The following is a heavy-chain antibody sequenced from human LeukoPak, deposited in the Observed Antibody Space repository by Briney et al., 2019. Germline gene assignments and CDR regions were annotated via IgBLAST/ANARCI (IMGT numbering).Heavy chain of an antibody. D-gene: IGHD3-10*01. V-gene: IGHV1-69*02. J-gene: IGHJ4*02. CDR3: ARMLVVRGIGVGEGLDY. Sequence: SVKVSCKASGGTFSSYTISWVRQAPGQGLEWMGRIIPILGIANYAQKCQGRVTITADKSTSTAYMELSSLRSEDTAVYYCARMLVVRGIGVGEGLDYWGQGTLVTVSS. CDR2: IIPILGIA. CDR1: GGTFSSYT.